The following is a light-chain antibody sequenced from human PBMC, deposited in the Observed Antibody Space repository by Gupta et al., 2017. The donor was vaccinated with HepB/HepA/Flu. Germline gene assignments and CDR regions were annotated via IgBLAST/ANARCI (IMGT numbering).Light chain of an antibody. J-gene: IGKJ1*01. CDR3: QHENNYSRT. CDR2: KAS. CDR1: QSISSW. V-gene: IGKV1-5*03. Sequence: DIQMTQSPSTLSASVGDRVTITCRASQSISSWLAWYQQKPGKAPKLLIYKASNLEGGVPSRFSGSGSGTEFTLTISSLQPDDFATYYCQHENNYSRTFGQGTKVEIK.